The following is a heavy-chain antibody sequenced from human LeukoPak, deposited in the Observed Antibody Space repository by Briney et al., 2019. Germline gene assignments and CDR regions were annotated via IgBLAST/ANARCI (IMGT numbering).Heavy chain of an antibody. D-gene: IGHD3-22*01. Sequence: GGSLRLSCAAPGFTFSSYAMHWVRQAPGKGLEWVAVISYDGSNKYYADSVKGRFTISRDNSKNTLYLQMNSLRAEDTAVYYCARMSITMIVVVSGFDYWGQGTLVTVSS. V-gene: IGHV3-30*04. CDR2: ISYDGSNK. CDR1: GFTFSSYA. CDR3: ARMSITMIVVVSGFDY. J-gene: IGHJ4*02.